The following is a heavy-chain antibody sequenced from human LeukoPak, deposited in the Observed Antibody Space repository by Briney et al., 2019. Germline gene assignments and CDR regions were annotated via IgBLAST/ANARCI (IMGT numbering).Heavy chain of an antibody. CDR2: FMPLLDRR. CDR1: GRTFRNSF. D-gene: IGHD1-14*01. J-gene: IGHJ3*01. CDR3: ARDDHTDAFDV. Sequence: ASVKVSCNSSGRTFRNSFIYWVRQAPGQGLEWMGGFMPLLDRRQYAEKFQGRVTITTDDSTSTAYMELSSLTYEDTAVYYCARDDHTDAFDVWGQGTMVTVSS. V-gene: IGHV1-69*16.